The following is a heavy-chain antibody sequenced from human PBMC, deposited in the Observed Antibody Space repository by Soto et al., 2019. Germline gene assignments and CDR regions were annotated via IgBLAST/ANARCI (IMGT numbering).Heavy chain of an antibody. CDR3: AKTPLVSSSGGYSSVWVLGRFDS. V-gene: IGHV3-23*01. J-gene: IGHJ5*01. D-gene: IGHD1-26*01. CDR1: GFTFSSSA. CDR2: ISGRGESK. Sequence: PGESLKISCAASGFTFSSSAMSWVRQAPGKGLEWVSGISGRGESKYYADSVKGRFTVSRDNSNNTLYLQMNSLRAEDTAVYYCAKTPLVSSSGGYSSVWVLGRFDSWGQGSLVTVSS.